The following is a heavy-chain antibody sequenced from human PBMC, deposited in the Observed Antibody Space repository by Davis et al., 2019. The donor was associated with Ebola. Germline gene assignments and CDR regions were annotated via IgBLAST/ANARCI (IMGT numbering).Heavy chain of an antibody. Sequence: GGSLRLSCSASGFTFSSYAMHWVRQAPGKGLEYVSAISSNGGSTYYADSVKGRFTISRDNSKNTLYLQMNSLKTEDTAVYYCTTGRGDCLDYWGQGTLVTVSS. CDR3: TTGRGDCLDY. CDR2: ISSNGGST. J-gene: IGHJ4*02. V-gene: IGHV3-64*04. CDR1: GFTFSSYA. D-gene: IGHD2-21*01.